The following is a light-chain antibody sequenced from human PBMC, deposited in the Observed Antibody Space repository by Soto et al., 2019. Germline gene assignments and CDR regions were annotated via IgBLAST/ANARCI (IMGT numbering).Light chain of an antibody. CDR2: GAF. V-gene: IGKV3-11*01. Sequence: IVMTQSPSTLSVSPGERATLSCRASQSVSSNLAWYQQKPGQAPRLLIYGAFNRATGIPARFSGSGSGTDFTLTINSLEPEDFAVYYCQQRNIWPPVTFGQGTRLEIK. CDR3: QQRNIWPPVT. J-gene: IGKJ5*01. CDR1: QSVSSN.